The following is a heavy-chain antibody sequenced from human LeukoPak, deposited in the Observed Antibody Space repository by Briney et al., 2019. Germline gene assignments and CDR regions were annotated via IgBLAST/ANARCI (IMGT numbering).Heavy chain of an antibody. CDR3: AKASGDYDY. J-gene: IGHJ4*02. CDR1: GFTFGTYA. V-gene: IGHV3-23*01. CDR2: ISDSGVGT. Sequence: PGGSLRLSCAASGFTFGTYAMSWVRQAPGKGLDWVSGISDSGVGTYYADSVKGRSTISRDNSKNTLYLQMNSLRVEDTAVYYCAKASGDYDYWGQGTMVTVSS. D-gene: IGHD4-17*01.